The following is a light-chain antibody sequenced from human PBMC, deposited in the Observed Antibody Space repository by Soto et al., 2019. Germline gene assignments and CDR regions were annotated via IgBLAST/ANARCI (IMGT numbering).Light chain of an antibody. V-gene: IGLV2-23*03. J-gene: IGLJ2*01. Sequence: QSALTQPASVSGSPGQSITISCTGTSSDVGSYNLVSWYQQHPGKAPKLMIYEGSKRPSGVANRFPGSKSGNTASLTISGLQAKDEVDNYCCSSAGSSTFMLFGGGPRLTAL. CDR1: SSDVGSYNL. CDR3: CSSAGSSTFML. CDR2: EGS.